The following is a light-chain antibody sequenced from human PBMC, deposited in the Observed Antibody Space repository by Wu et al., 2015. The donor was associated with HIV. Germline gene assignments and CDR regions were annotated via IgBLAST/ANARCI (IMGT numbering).Light chain of an antibody. Sequence: DIVLTQSPGTLSLSPGERATLSCRASQSVGNNYLAWYQQMPGQAPRLLIYGASTRATGIPDRFTGSGSGTDFILTISRLEPEDFAVYYCQQYGNSPRTFGQGTKVEIK. V-gene: IGKV3-20*01. CDR3: QQYGNSPRT. J-gene: IGKJ1*01. CDR2: GAS. CDR1: QSVGNNY.